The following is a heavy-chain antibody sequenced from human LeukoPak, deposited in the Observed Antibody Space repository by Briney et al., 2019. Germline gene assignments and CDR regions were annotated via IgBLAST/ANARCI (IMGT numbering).Heavy chain of an antibody. CDR2: ISSSSSYI. Sequence: GGSLRLSCAASGFTFSSYSMNWVRQAPGKGLEWVSSISSSSSYIYYADSVKGRFTISRDNAKNSLYLQMNSLRAEDKAVYYCARDRRSLVAATFWFDPWGQGTLVTVSS. V-gene: IGHV3-21*01. CDR1: GFTFSSYS. CDR3: ARDRRSLVAATFWFDP. D-gene: IGHD2-15*01. J-gene: IGHJ5*02.